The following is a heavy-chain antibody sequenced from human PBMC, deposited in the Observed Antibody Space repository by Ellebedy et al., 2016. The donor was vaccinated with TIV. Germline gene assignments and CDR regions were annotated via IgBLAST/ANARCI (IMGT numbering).Heavy chain of an antibody. Sequence: AASVKVSCKAYGGTFSTHTISWVRQAPGQGLEWMGWISAYSGNTNYAQMLQGRVTMTTDTFTSTAYMELRSLRSDDTAVYYCARYCNSTTCSNWFDPWGQGTLVTVSS. CDR1: GGTFSTHT. CDR3: ARYCNSTTCSNWFDP. D-gene: IGHD2-2*01. V-gene: IGHV1-18*01. J-gene: IGHJ5*02. CDR2: ISAYSGNT.